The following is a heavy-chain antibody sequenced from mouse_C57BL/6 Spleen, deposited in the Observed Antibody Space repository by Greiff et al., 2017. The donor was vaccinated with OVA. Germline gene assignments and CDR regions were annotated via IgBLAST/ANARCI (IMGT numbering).Heavy chain of an antibody. CDR2: INSDGSST. D-gene: IGHD1-1*01. V-gene: IGHV5-16*01. Sequence: EVQRVESEAGLVQPGSSMKLSCTASGFTFSDYYMAWVRQVPEKGLEWVANINSDGSSTYYLDSLKSRFIISRDNAKNILYLQMSSLNSEDTATYDCARDGGFYGSRPHWYFDVWGTGTTVTVSS. CDR3: ARDGGFYGSRPHWYFDV. J-gene: IGHJ1*03. CDR1: GFTFSDYY.